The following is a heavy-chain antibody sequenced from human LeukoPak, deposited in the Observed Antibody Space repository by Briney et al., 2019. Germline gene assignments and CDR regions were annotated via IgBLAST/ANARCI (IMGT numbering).Heavy chain of an antibody. V-gene: IGHV1-2*02. D-gene: IGHD2-21*01. J-gene: IGHJ4*02. CDR2: INPNSGGT. Sequence: ASVKVSCKASGYTFTGYYMHWVRQAPGQGLEWMGWINPNSGGTNYAQKFQGRVTMTRDTSISTAYMELSRLRPDDTAVYYCARVGIAIRYFDYWGQGTLVTVSS. CDR1: GYTFTGYY. CDR3: ARVGIAIRYFDY.